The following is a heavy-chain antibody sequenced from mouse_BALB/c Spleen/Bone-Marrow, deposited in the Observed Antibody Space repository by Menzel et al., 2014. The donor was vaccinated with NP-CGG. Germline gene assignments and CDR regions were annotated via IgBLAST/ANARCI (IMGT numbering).Heavy chain of an antibody. CDR1: GDSLTSGY. CDR2: ISYSGNT. V-gene: IGHV3-8*02. CDR3: TRDYYGP. Sequence: SGPSLVKPSHTMSLTCSVTGDSLTSGYWNWIRKFPGNKLEYMGYISYSGNTYYNPSLISRISITRDTSKNQYYLQLNTVTTEDTATYYCTRDYYGPWGQGTTLTVSS. D-gene: IGHD1-2*01. J-gene: IGHJ2*01.